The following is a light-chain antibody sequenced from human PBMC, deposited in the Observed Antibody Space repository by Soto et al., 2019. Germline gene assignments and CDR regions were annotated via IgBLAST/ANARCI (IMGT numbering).Light chain of an antibody. Sequence: EIVLTQSPGTLSLSAGERATLSCRASQIVDNNYLAWYQQSPGQGPRLLIYAASTRATGIPDRFSGSGSGTDFNFTISRLEPEDFAVYFCQQYTRTPLTFGGGTKVEI. J-gene: IGKJ4*01. CDR2: AAS. V-gene: IGKV3-20*01. CDR3: QQYTRTPLT. CDR1: QIVDNNY.